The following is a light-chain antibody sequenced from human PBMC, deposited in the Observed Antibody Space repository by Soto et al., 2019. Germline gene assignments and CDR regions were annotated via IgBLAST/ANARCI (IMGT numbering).Light chain of an antibody. CDR3: QQYGSSPPIT. J-gene: IGKJ5*01. Sequence: EIVLTQSPGTLSLPPGERATLSCRAIQSVSSSYLAWYQQKPGQAPRLLIYGASSRATGIPDRFSGSGSGTDFTLTISRLEPEDFAVYYCQQYGSSPPITFGQGTRLEIK. CDR2: GAS. V-gene: IGKV3-20*01. CDR1: QSVSSSY.